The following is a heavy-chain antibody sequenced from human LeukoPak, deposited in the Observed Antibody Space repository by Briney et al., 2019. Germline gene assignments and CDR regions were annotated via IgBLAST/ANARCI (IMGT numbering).Heavy chain of an antibody. CDR1: GYIFTSYD. V-gene: IGHV1-8*01. J-gene: IGHJ4*02. Sequence: ASVKVSCKASGYIFTSYDINWVRQATGQGLEWMGWMNPNSGNTGYAQKFQGRDTMTRNTSISTAYMELSSLRSEDTAVYYCARGGNRVSYYESSGYVDYWGQGTLVTVSS. CDR3: ARGGNRVSYYESSGYVDY. CDR2: MNPNSGNT. D-gene: IGHD3-22*01.